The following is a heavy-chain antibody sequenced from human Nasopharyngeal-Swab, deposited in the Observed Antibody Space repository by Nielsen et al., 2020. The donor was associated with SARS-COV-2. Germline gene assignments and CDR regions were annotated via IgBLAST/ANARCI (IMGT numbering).Heavy chain of an antibody. J-gene: IGHJ5*02. D-gene: IGHD5-18*01. Sequence: SVKVSCKASGFTFTSSAMQWVRQARGQRLEWIGWIVVGSGNTNYAQKFQERVTITRDMSTSTAYMELSSLGSEDTAVYYCAAITGDTATGKGHPLGFDPWGQGTLVTVSS. CDR2: IVVGSGNT. CDR3: AAITGDTATGKGHPLGFDP. CDR1: GFTFTSSA. V-gene: IGHV1-58*02.